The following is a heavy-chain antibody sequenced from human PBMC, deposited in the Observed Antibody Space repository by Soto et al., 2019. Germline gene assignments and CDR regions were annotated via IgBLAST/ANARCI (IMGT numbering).Heavy chain of an antibody. Sequence: SETLSLTCTLSGGSISSYYWSWIRQPPGKRLEWIGYIYYSGSTNYNPSLKSRVTISVDTSKNQFSLKLSSGTAADRAVYYCASACVLRYFDWLPCFGMDVWGQGTTVTVSS. CDR3: ASACVLRYFDWLPCFGMDV. J-gene: IGHJ6*02. D-gene: IGHD3-9*01. V-gene: IGHV4-59*01. CDR2: IYYSGST. CDR1: GGSISSYY.